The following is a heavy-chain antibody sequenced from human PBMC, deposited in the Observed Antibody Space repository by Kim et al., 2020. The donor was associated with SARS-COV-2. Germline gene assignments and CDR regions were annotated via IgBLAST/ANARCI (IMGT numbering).Heavy chain of an antibody. Sequence: GGSLRLSCAASGFMFSDSAMHWVRQASGKGLEWVGRIRSKVNTYATDYGVSVKGRFTISRDDSKNTAYLHMNSLKTEDSAVYYCSRGPPYTESYWDAFDIWGQGTMVTVSS. V-gene: IGHV3-73*01. D-gene: IGHD1-26*01. J-gene: IGHJ3*02. CDR3: SRGPPYTESYWDAFDI. CDR1: GFMFSDSA. CDR2: IRSKVNTYAT.